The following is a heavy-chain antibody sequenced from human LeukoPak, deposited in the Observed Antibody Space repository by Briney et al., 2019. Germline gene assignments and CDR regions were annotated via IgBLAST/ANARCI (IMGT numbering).Heavy chain of an antibody. J-gene: IGHJ5*02. CDR1: GGSLNNNY. V-gene: IGHV4-59*08. CDR2: IYYSGST. Sequence: SETLSLTCTVSGGSLNNNYWSWIRQPPGKGLEWIGYIYYSGSTNYNPSLKSRVTISVDTSKNQFSLKLSSVTAADTAVYYCARNVDIVAMVFGHWGQGTLVTVSS. CDR3: ARNVDIVAMVFGH. D-gene: IGHD5-12*01.